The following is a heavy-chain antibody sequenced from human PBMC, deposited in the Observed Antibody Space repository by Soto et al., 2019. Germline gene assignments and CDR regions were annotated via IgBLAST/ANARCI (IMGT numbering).Heavy chain of an antibody. V-gene: IGHV3-23*03. CDR2: IYSGGST. Sequence: EVHLLESGGGLVQPGGSLRLSCAASGFTFRSYAMSWVRQAPGKGLEWVSVIYSGGSTYYADSVKGRFTISRDNSKNTLYLQMNSLRAEDTAVYYCASLYYDFWSGYYPPEMDVWGQGTTVTVSS. CDR1: GFTFRSYA. D-gene: IGHD3-3*01. CDR3: ASLYYDFWSGYYPPEMDV. J-gene: IGHJ6*02.